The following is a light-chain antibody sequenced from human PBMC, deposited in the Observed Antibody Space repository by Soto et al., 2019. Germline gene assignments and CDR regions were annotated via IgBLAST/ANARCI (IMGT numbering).Light chain of an antibody. J-gene: IGKJ5*01. V-gene: IGKV3-15*01. CDR1: QSISDT. CDR3: QQRSNWPSIT. Sequence: EIVMTQSPATLSVSPGGRATLSCRASQSISDTLAWYQQKPGQAPRLLIHGASTRAPGFPARFSGSGSGTDFTLTISSLEAEDSAVYYCQQRSNWPSITFGQGTRLEIK. CDR2: GAS.